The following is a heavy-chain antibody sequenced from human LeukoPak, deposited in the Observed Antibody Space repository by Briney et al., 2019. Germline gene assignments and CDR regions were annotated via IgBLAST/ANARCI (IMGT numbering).Heavy chain of an antibody. CDR1: GGSISSSSYY. CDR3: ARLLRDSYGPGFDY. D-gene: IGHD5-18*01. Sequence: SETLSLTCTVSGGSISSSSYYWGWIRQPPRKGLEWIGSIYYSGSTYYNPSLKSRVTISVDTSKNQFSLKLSSVTAADTAVYYCARLLRDSYGPGFDYWGQGTLVTVSS. CDR2: IYYSGST. V-gene: IGHV4-39*01. J-gene: IGHJ4*02.